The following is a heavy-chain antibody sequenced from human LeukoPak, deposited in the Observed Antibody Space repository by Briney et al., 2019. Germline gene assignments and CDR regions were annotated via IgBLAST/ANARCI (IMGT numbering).Heavy chain of an antibody. D-gene: IGHD4-17*01. CDR1: GYTFISYA. Sequence: ASVKVSCKASGYTFISYATHWVRQAPGQRLEWMGWINGGNGKTKYSQKFQGRVTLTRDTSASTAYMELSSLRSEDTAVYYCARGDYGDYLTFGYWGQGTLVTVSS. CDR2: INGGNGKT. V-gene: IGHV1-3*01. CDR3: ARGDYGDYLTFGY. J-gene: IGHJ4*02.